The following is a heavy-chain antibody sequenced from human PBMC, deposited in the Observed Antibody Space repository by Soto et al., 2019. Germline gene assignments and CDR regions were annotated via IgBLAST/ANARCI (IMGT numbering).Heavy chain of an antibody. CDR2: ISWDHDK. Sequence: QITLKESGPPLVKPTQTLTLTCTFSGFSLSTSGIAVGWIRQPPGTALESLALISWDHDKRYSPSLKTRLTITKDTSKNQVVLTMTNMDPVDTATYYCAHSSGDSLDYWGQGTLVTVSS. D-gene: IGHD4-17*01. CDR1: GFSLSTSGIA. CDR3: AHSSGDSLDY. V-gene: IGHV2-5*02. J-gene: IGHJ4*02.